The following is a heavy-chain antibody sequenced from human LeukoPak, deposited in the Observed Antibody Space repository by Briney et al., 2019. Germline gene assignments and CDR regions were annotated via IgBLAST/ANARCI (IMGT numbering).Heavy chain of an antibody. Sequence: SVKVSCKASGGTFSSYAISWVRQAPGQGLEWMGGIIPIFGTANYAQKFQGRVTITADESTSTAYMELSSLRSEDTAVYYCARFKTAIVKGFDYWGQGTLVTVSS. D-gene: IGHD5-18*01. V-gene: IGHV1-69*13. CDR3: ARFKTAIVKGFDY. J-gene: IGHJ4*02. CDR2: IIPIFGTA. CDR1: GGTFSSYA.